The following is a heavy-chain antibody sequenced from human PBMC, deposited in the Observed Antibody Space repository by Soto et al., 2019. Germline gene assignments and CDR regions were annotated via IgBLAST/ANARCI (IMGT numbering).Heavy chain of an antibody. V-gene: IGHV4-39*02. CDR2: IYYSGST. J-gene: IGHJ5*02. CDR3: AREWLLNWFDP. D-gene: IGHD3-22*01. Sequence: SLTCTVSGGSISSSSYYWGWIRQPPGKGLEWIGSIYYSGSTYYNPSLKSRVTISVDTSKNQFSLKLSSVTAADTAVYYCAREWLLNWFDPWGQGTLVTVSS. CDR1: GGSISSSSYY.